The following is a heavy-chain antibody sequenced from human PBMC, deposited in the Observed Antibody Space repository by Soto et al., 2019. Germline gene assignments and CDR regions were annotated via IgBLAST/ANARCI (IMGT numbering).Heavy chain of an antibody. V-gene: IGHV1-69*08. CDR3: ARDQGYDYVWGSYLP. D-gene: IGHD3-16*02. CDR1: GGTFSSYT. Sequence: QVQLVQSGAEVKKPGSSVKVSCKASGGTFSSYTISWVRQAPGQGLEWMGRIIPILGIANYAQKFQGRVTITADKSTSTAYMELSSLRSEDTAMYYCARDQGYDYVWGSYLPWGQGTLVTVSS. J-gene: IGHJ5*02. CDR2: IIPILGIA.